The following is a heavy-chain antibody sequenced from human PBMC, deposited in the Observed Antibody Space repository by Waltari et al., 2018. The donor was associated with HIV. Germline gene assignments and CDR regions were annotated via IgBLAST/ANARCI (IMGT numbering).Heavy chain of an antibody. CDR2: IYDSGST. D-gene: IGHD3-10*01. J-gene: IGHJ4*02. CDR1: GGSISSHY. CDR3: ARDFPFSHYYGSGSYFGSDY. Sequence: QVQLQESGPGLVKPSETLLLTCTVSGGSISSHYWSWIWQPPGKGLECIGYIYDSGSTNYNPSLKSRVTIAVDTSKKQISLKLSSVTAADTAVYYCARDFPFSHYYGSGSYFGSDYWGQGTQVTVSS. V-gene: IGHV4-59*11.